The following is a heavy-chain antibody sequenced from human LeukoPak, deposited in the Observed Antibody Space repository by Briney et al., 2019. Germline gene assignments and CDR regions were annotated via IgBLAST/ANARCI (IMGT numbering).Heavy chain of an antibody. CDR1: GGSISSYY. V-gene: IGHV4-4*07. CDR2: IYTSGST. D-gene: IGHD2-2*01. Sequence: PSETLSLTCTVSGGSISSYYWSWIQQPAGKGLEWIGRIYTSGSTNYNPSLKSRVTISVDTSKNQFSLKLSSVTAADTAVYYCARHPQGPVPDPYYFDYWGQGTLVTVSS. J-gene: IGHJ4*02. CDR3: ARHPQGPVPDPYYFDY.